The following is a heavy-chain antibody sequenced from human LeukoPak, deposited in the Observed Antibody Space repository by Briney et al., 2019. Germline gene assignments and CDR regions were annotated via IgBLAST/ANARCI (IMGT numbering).Heavy chain of an antibody. J-gene: IGHJ4*02. CDR2: INPNRGGT. CDR3: ARDEYSGFDQSKHFDS. CDR1: GYTFSGYY. Sequence: ASVKVSCKASGYTFSGYYMHWVRQAPGQGPEWMGWINPNRGGTNYAQKFQGRVTMTRDTSISTAYVDLSRLRSDDTAVYYCARDEYSGFDQSKHFDSWGQGTLVTVSS. V-gene: IGHV1-2*02. D-gene: IGHD5-12*01.